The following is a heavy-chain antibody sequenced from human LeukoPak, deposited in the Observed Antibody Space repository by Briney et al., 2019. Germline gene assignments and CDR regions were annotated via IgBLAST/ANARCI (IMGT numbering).Heavy chain of an antibody. V-gene: IGHV4-4*07. D-gene: IGHD5-12*01. Sequence: PSQTLSLTCSVSGGFISSYFWNWLRQPAGKGLEWVGHIYDGGKTNYTPSLRGRATISVDTSSNQFSLELRSVTAADTAVYYCARDYIVHTGVVAFDIWGQGRMVTVSS. J-gene: IGHJ3*02. CDR3: ARDYIVHTGVVAFDI. CDR1: GGFISSYF. CDR2: IYDGGKT.